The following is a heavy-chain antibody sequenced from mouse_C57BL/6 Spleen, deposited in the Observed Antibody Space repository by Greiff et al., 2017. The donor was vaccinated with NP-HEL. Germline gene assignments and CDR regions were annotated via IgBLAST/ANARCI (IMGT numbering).Heavy chain of an antibody. CDR2: ISGGGGTT. CDR3: ARQRIYYDYDGSYFDY. D-gene: IGHD2-4*01. V-gene: IGHV5-9*01. CDR1: GFTFSSYT. J-gene: IGHJ2*01. Sequence: EVKVVESGGGLVKPGGSLKLSCAASGFTFSSYTMSWVRQTPEKRLEWVATISGGGGTTYYPDSVKGRFTISRDNAKNTLYLQMSSLRSEDTALYYCARQRIYYDYDGSYFDYWGQGTTLTVAS.